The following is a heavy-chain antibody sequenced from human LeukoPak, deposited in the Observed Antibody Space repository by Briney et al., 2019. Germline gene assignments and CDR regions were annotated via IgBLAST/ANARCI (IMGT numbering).Heavy chain of an antibody. D-gene: IGHD1-26*01. CDR1: EFTFSSYG. J-gene: IGHJ4*02. Sequence: GGSLRLSCAASEFTFSSYGMHWVRQAPGKGLEWVAVVSYDGTNKFYADSVRGRFTISRDNSKNTLYLQMEYMRVEDTAVYYCAKDSGWKWEDPGKGVDYWGQGTLVTVSS. V-gene: IGHV3-30*18. CDR2: VSYDGTNK. CDR3: AKDSGWKWEDPGKGVDY.